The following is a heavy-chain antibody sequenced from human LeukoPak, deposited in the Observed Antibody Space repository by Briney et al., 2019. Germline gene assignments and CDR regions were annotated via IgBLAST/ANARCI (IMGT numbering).Heavy chain of an antibody. J-gene: IGHJ4*02. Sequence: GGSLRLSCAASGFTFSDAWMSWVRQAPGKGLEWVGRIKSKTDGGTTEYAAPVKGRFTISRDDSKNTLYLQMNSLKIEDTAVYYCARYYGDSGSQYYFDYWGQGTLVTVSS. CDR2: IKSKTDGGTT. CDR1: GFTFSDAW. CDR3: ARYYGDSGSQYYFDY. V-gene: IGHV3-15*01. D-gene: IGHD3-22*01.